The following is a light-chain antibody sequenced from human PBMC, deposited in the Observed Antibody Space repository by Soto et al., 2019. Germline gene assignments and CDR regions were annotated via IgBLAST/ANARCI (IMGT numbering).Light chain of an antibody. Sequence: DLQLTQSPSFLSASIGDRVTITCRASQGISSYLTWYQQKPGKAPKLLIYAASTLQSGVPSRFSGSGSGTEFTLTISSLQPEDFATYYCQQYNSYSYTFGQGTKLEIK. V-gene: IGKV1-9*01. CDR3: QQYNSYSYT. CDR1: QGISSY. CDR2: AAS. J-gene: IGKJ2*01.